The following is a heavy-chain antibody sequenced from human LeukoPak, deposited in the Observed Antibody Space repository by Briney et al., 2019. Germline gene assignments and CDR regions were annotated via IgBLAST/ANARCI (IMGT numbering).Heavy chain of an antibody. V-gene: IGHV3-33*06. J-gene: IGHJ4*02. Sequence: GRSLRLSCSASGFTFSHYGMHWVRQAPGTGLEWVAVIWSDASDKYYENSVKGRFTISRDNFKNSLYLQMNSLRADDTAVYYCAKDAQRGFDYSNSLDYWGQGTRVTVSS. CDR3: AKDAQRGFDYSNSLDY. D-gene: IGHD4-11*01. CDR2: IWSDASDK. CDR1: GFTFSHYG.